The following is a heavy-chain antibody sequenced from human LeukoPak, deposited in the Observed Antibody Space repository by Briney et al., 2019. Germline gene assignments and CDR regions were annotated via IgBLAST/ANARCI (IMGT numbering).Heavy chain of an antibody. J-gene: IGHJ5*02. CDR3: AREVRSAWASFDP. V-gene: IGHV4-38-2*02. Sequence: SETLSLTCTVSGYSISSGYYWAWIRQPPGKGLECIGGLYHSGRIDYNPALKSRVTISVDTSKNQFSLKLTSVTAADTAIYYCAREVRSAWASFDPWGQGTLVTVSS. D-gene: IGHD1-26*01. CDR1: GYSISSGYY. CDR2: LYHSGRI.